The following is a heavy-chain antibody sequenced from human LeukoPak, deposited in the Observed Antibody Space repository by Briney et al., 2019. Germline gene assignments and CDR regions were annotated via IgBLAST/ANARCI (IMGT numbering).Heavy chain of an antibody. J-gene: IGHJ3*02. V-gene: IGHV4-59*08. Sequence: KSSETLSLTCTVSGGSISSYYWSWIRQPPGKGLEWIGYIYYSGSTNYNPSLKSRVTTSVDTSKNQFSLKLSSVTAADTAVYYCARRLSPDAFDIWGQGTMVTVSS. CDR3: ARRLSPDAFDI. D-gene: IGHD2/OR15-2a*01. CDR2: IYYSGST. CDR1: GGSISSYY.